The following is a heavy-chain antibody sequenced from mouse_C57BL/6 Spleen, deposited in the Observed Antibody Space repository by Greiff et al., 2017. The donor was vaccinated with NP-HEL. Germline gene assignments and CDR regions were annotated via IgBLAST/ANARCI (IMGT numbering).Heavy chain of an antibody. CDR2: INPNNGGT. CDR1: GYTFTDYN. Sequence: VQLQQSGPELVKPGASVKIPCKASGYTFTDYNMDWVKQSHGKSLEWIGDINPNNGGTIYNQKFKGKATLTVDKSSSTAYMELRSLTSEDTAVYYCASEGYGKEFAYWGQGTLVTVSA. CDR3: ASEGYGKEFAY. J-gene: IGHJ3*01. D-gene: IGHD2-10*02. V-gene: IGHV1-18*01.